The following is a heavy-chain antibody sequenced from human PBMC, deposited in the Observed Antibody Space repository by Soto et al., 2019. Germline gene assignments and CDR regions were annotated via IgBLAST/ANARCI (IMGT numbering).Heavy chain of an antibody. CDR2: VYHTGST. CDR1: DASMSSFY. V-gene: IGHV4-59*03. Sequence: SETLSLTCSVSDASMSSFYWHWIRQSPGKGLDWIGYVYHTGSTNYNPSLKSRVTISVDTSKNQFSLELRSVTAADTAVYFCANAFSRDYFDYWGQGILVTV. CDR3: ANAFSRDYFDY. D-gene: IGHD3-16*01. J-gene: IGHJ4*02.